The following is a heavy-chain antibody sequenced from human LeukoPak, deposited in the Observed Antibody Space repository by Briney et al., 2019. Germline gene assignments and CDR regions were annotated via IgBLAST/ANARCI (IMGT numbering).Heavy chain of an antibody. Sequence: HSGGSLRLSCAASGFTFSSYVMYWVRQAPGKGLEYVSSISSNGGSTYYANSVKGRFTISRDNSKNTLYLQMGSLRAEDMAVYYCARGGKSKSDSSGYLNYFDYWGQGTLVTVSS. V-gene: IGHV3-64*01. CDR2: ISSNGGST. CDR3: ARGGKSKSDSSGYLNYFDY. D-gene: IGHD3-22*01. CDR1: GFTFSSYV. J-gene: IGHJ4*02.